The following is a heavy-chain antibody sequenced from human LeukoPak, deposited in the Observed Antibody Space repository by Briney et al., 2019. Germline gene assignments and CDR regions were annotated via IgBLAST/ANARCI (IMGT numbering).Heavy chain of an antibody. Sequence: PGGSLRLSCAASGFTFSSYSMNWVRQAPGKGLEWVSYISSSSSTIYYADSVKGRFTISRDNAENSLYLQMNSLRDEDTAVYYCARVGIVVVAATVYYYMDVWGKGTTVTVSS. J-gene: IGHJ6*03. V-gene: IGHV3-48*02. D-gene: IGHD2-15*01. CDR1: GFTFSSYS. CDR2: ISSSSSTI. CDR3: ARVGIVVVAATVYYYMDV.